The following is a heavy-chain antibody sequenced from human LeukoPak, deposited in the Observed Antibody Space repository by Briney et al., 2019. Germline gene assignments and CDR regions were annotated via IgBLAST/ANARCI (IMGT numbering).Heavy chain of an antibody. D-gene: IGHD6-13*01. CDR1: GLTFSNFG. V-gene: IGHV3-30*18. CDR2: ISDDGRTK. CDR3: AKEYSTRPDYFGY. J-gene: IGHJ4*02. Sequence: PGGSLRLSCAASGLTFSNFGIYWVRQAPGKGLEWVAVISDDGRTKYYAASVEGRFTISRDNSRNTLYLQMNSLRVEDTAVYYCAKEYSTRPDYFGYWGQCTLVTVSS.